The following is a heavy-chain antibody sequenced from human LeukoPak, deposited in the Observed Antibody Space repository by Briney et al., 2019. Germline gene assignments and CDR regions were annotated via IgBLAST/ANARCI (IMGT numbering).Heavy chain of an antibody. Sequence: GGSLRLSCAASGFTFSSYWMSWVRQAPGKGLEWVANIKQDGSEKYYVDSVKGRFTISRDNAKNSLYLQMNSLRAEDTAVYYCARDRSLLGRYFVGKDAFDIWRQATMVTVSS. CDR2: IKQDGSEK. D-gene: IGHD3-9*01. V-gene: IGHV3-7*01. J-gene: IGHJ3*02. CDR3: ARDRSLLGRYFVGKDAFDI. CDR1: GFTFSSYW.